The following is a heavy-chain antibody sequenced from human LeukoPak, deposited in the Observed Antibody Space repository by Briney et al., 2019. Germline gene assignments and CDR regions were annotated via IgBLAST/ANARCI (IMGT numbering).Heavy chain of an antibody. V-gene: IGHV1-2*02. CDR2: INPKSGGT. D-gene: IGHD3-16*01. CDR3: ARGVGGLGNMDV. CDR1: GYTFTGYY. Sequence: GASVKVSCKASGYTFTGYYMHWVRQAPGQGLEWMGWINPKSGGTNYAEKFRGRVTMTRDTSISTAYMEVIRLRSDDTAVYFCARGVGGLGNMDVWGEGTTVIVSS. J-gene: IGHJ6*03.